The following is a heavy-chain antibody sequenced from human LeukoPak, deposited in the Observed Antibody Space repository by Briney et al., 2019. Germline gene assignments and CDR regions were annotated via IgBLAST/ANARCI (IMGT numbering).Heavy chain of an antibody. CDR2: INPDGSNT. CDR3: AREIYGDYWGVWFDP. CDR1: GFTFSNYW. V-gene: IGHV3-74*01. Sequence: GGSLRLSCAASGFTFSNYWMHWVRHDPGKGLVWVSYINPDGSNTNYADSVKGRFTISRDNAKNALYLQMNSLRAEDTAVYYCAREIYGDYWGVWFDPWGQGTLVTVSS. D-gene: IGHD4-17*01. J-gene: IGHJ5*02.